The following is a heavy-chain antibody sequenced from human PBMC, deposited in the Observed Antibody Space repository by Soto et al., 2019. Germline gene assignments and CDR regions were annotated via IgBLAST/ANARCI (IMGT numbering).Heavy chain of an antibody. J-gene: IGHJ4*02. CDR1: GYTFTSYG. V-gene: IGHV1-18*01. D-gene: IGHD2-2*01. Sequence: GASVKVSCKASGYTFTSYGISWVRQAPGQGLEWMGWISAYNGNTNYAQKLQGRVTMTTDTSTSTAYMELRSLRSDDTAVYYCARVERRYCSSTSCYDLDYWGQGTLVTVSS. CDR2: ISAYNGNT. CDR3: ARVERRYCSSTSCYDLDY.